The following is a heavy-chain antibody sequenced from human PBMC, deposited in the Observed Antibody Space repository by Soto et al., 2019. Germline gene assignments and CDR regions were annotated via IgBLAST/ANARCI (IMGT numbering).Heavy chain of an antibody. Sequence: GSLRLSCAASGFTFDDYTMHWVRQAPGKGLEWVSLISWDGGSTYYADSVKGRFTISRDNSKNSLYLQMNSLRTEDTALYYCAKDPGERPRGPPYYYYYGMDVWGQGTTVTVSS. V-gene: IGHV3-43*01. D-gene: IGHD2-21*01. CDR1: GFTFDDYT. CDR3: AKDPGERPRGPPYYYYYGMDV. CDR2: ISWDGGST. J-gene: IGHJ6*02.